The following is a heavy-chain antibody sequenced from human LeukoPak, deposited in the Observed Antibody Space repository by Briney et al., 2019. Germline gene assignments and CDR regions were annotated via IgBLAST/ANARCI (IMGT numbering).Heavy chain of an antibody. D-gene: IGHD6-19*01. Sequence: GGSLRLSCAASGFTFRTYNMNWVRQAPGKGLEWVSYITSSSSTIYYADSVKGRFTISRDNAKNSLYLQMNNLRAEDTAVYYCARDPEQWLVTPSDYWGQGTLVTVSS. V-gene: IGHV3-48*01. CDR1: GFTFRTYN. CDR2: ITSSSSTI. CDR3: ARDPEQWLVTPSDY. J-gene: IGHJ4*02.